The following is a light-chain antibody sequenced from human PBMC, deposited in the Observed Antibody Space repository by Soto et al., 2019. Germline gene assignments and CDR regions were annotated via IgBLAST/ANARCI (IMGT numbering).Light chain of an antibody. V-gene: IGLV2-14*01. CDR1: SSDIGNYKY. J-gene: IGLJ2*01. Sequence: QSALTQPAAVSGSPGQSITISCTGSSSDIGNYKYVSWYQQHPGKAPKLMIYEVSNRPSGVSNRFSGSKSGNTASLTISGLQAEDEADYYCSSYTRSSPVVFGGGTQLTVL. CDR3: SSYTRSSPVV. CDR2: EVS.